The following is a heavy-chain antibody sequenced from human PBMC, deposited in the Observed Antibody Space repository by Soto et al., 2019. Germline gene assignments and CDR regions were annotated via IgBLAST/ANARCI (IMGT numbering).Heavy chain of an antibody. CDR2: ISAYNGNT. CDR1: GYTFTSYG. Sequence: QVQLVQSGAEVKKPGASVKVSCKASGYTFTSYGISWVRQAPGQGLEWMGWISAYNGNTNYAQKLQGRVTMTTDTPTSTANRERRSRSSDATAVYYCARPPTRSRRDAGGQGTTATVSS. J-gene: IGHJ6*02. V-gene: IGHV1-18*01. CDR3: ARPPTRSRRDA.